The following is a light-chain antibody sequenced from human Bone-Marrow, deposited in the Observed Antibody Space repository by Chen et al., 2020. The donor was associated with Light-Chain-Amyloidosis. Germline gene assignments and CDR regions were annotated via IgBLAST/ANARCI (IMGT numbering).Light chain of an antibody. V-gene: IGLV3-25*03. J-gene: IGLJ2*01. CDR2: RDT. CDR3: QSADSGGTCEVI. CDR1: DLPTKY. Sequence: SYELTQPPSVSVSPGQTARITCSGDDLPTKYAYWYQQKPGQAPVLVIHRDTERPSGISERFSGSRSGTTATLTSSGVQAEDEADYHCQSADSGGTCEVIFGGGTKLTVL.